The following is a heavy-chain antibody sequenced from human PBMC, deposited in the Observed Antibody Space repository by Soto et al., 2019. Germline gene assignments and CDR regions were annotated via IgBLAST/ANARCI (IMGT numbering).Heavy chain of an antibody. V-gene: IGHV3-15*05. D-gene: IGHD7-27*01. CDR1: GFTFSNAW. CDR3: TAESLKLTGDLYYYGLDV. J-gene: IGHJ6*02. Sequence: PXGSLRLSCPASGFTFSNAWMSWLRQAPGQGLEWVDRIKSKTDGGTTDYAAPVEGRFTISRDDSKKTLEPQMYSRKTEDTAVDYCTAESLKLTGDLYYYGLDVSGQGTAVTVSS. CDR2: IKSKTDGGTT.